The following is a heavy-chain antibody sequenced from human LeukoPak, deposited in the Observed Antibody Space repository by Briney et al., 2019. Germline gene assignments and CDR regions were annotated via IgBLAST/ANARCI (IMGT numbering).Heavy chain of an antibody. V-gene: IGHV3-7*04. D-gene: IGHD6-19*01. CDR1: GFTLSSYW. Sequence: PGGSLRLSCAASGFTLSSYWMSWVRQAPGKGLEWVAYIRKDGSEKYYVDSVKGRFTISRDNAKNSLYLQMNSLRAEDTAVYYCGRDHARAVAGNDYWGLGTLVTVSS. CDR2: IRKDGSEK. J-gene: IGHJ4*02. CDR3: GRDHARAVAGNDY.